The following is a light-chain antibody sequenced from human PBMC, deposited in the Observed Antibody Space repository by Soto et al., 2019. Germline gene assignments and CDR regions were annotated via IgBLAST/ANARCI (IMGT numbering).Light chain of an antibody. CDR1: QSVSSNY. J-gene: IGKJ1*01. V-gene: IGKV3-20*01. Sequence: ENVLTQSPGTLSFSPGERATLSCRASQSVSSNYVAWYQQKPGQAPRLLVYGASSRATGIPDRFSGSGSGTDFTLTISRLGPEDFAVYYCQQYGSSGTFGQGTKVDNK. CDR2: GAS. CDR3: QQYGSSGT.